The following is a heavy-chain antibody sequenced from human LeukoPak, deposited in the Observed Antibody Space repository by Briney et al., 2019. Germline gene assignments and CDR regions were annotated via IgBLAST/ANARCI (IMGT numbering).Heavy chain of an antibody. CDR2: IYYSGST. V-gene: IGHV4-39*07. J-gene: IGHJ4*02. D-gene: IGHD4-17*01. Sequence: NSSETLSLTCTVSFGSISSSSYYWGWIRQPPGKGLEWIGRIYYSGSTYYNPSLKSRVTISVDTSKNQFSLTLSSVTAADTAVYYCARLGSAADDYGEPHVDYWGQGTLVTASS. CDR1: FGSISSSSYY. CDR3: ARLGSAADDYGEPHVDY.